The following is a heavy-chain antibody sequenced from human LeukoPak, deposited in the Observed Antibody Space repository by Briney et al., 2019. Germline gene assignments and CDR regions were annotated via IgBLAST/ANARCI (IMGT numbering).Heavy chain of an antibody. CDR3: ARSGYCSGGSCYSYAFDI. D-gene: IGHD2-15*01. CDR2: IYYRGST. V-gene: IGHV4-39*01. CDR1: GGSINSSSYY. J-gene: IGHJ3*02. Sequence: SETLSLTCTVSGGSINSSSYYWGWIRQPPGKGLEWIGSIYYRGSTYYNPSLKSRVTISVDTSKNQFSLKLSSVTAADTAVYYCARSGYCSGGSCYSYAFDIWGQGTMVTVSS.